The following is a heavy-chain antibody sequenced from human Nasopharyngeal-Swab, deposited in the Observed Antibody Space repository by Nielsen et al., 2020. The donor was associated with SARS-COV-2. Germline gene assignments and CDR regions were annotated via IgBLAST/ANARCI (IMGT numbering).Heavy chain of an antibody. J-gene: IGHJ4*02. CDR1: GFTFSSYA. CDR3: AKARRIMIFGVVTPFDY. CDR2: IYSGGSST. V-gene: IGHV3-23*03. Sequence: GESLKISCAASGFTFSSYAMSWVRQAPGKGLEWVSVIYSGGSSTYYADSVKGRFTISRDNSKNTLYLQMNSLRAEDTAVYYCAKARRIMIFGVVTPFDYWGQGTLVTVSS. D-gene: IGHD3-3*01.